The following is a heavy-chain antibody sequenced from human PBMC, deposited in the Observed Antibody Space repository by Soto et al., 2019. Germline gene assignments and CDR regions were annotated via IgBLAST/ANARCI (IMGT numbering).Heavy chain of an antibody. V-gene: IGHV3-74*01. CDR1: VFTFSSYW. Sequence: EVQLVESGGGLVRPGGSLRLSCAASVFTFSSYWMHWVRQSPGKGLVWVSRMNSHGSTTNYADSVKGRFTISRDNAKNTLYLRMNRLRADDTALYYCASGIAARPIDYWGQGTLVTVSS. CDR3: ASGIAARPIDY. J-gene: IGHJ4*02. D-gene: IGHD6-6*01. CDR2: MNSHGSTT.